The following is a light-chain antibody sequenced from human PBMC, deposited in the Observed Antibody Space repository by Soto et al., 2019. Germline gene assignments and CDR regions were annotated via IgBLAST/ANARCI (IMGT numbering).Light chain of an antibody. Sequence: EIVLTQSPGTLSLSPGEGATLACRASQSIPTTYFAWYQQKPGQTPRLLIYGISTRATGVPYKFSGSGSGTEFSLTISSLQSEDFAVYYCQQYEKWPMTFGQGTRLEIK. V-gene: IGKV3D-15*01. CDR2: GIS. CDR1: QSIPTTY. CDR3: QQYEKWPMT. J-gene: IGKJ5*01.